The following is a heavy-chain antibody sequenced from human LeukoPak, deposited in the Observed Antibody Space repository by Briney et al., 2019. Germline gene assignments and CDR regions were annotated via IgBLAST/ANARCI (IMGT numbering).Heavy chain of an antibody. J-gene: IGHJ4*02. V-gene: IGHV4-59*01. CDR3: ARTYSGSAIDY. D-gene: IGHD1-26*01. CDR1: GGSITNCY. Sequence: SETLSLTCTVSGGSITNCYWSWIRQPPGKGLEGIGYIYYSWSTNYNPSLTSRVPISVDSSKNPFSLKLSSVTAADTAVYYCARTYSGSAIDYWGQGTLVTVSS. CDR2: IYYSWST.